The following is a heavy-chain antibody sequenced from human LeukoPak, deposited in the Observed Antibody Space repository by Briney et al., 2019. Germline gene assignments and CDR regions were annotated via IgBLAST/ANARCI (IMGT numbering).Heavy chain of an antibody. Sequence: SDTLSLTHTVSGRSISSYYWRWIRQPPGKRLEWIGYIYYSGSPNYNPPLKSRVTISVDTSKNQFSLKLSSVTAADTAVYYCARFTPYYYGSGSYYNLTPDYWGQGTLVTVSS. CDR1: GRSISSYY. CDR3: ARFTPYYYGSGSYYNLTPDY. D-gene: IGHD3-10*01. J-gene: IGHJ4*02. V-gene: IGHV4-59*07. CDR2: IYYSGSP.